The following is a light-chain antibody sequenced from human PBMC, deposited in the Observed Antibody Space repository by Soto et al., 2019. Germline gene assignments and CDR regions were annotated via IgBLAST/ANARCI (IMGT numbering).Light chain of an antibody. CDR2: EVS. CDR3: SSYAGSNNYV. V-gene: IGLV2-8*01. CDR1: SSDVGGYKY. Sequence: QSALTQPPSASGSPGQSVTISCTGTSSDVGGYKYVSWYQQHPGKAPKLMIYEVSKRPSGVPDRFSGSKSGNTASLTVSGLQDEDEADYYCSSYAGSNNYVFGTGTKLTVL. J-gene: IGLJ1*01.